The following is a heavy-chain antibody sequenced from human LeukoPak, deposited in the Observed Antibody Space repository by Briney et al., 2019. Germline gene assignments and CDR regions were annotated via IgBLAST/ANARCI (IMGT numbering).Heavy chain of an antibody. CDR3: TRGALWFGEPVPLPDY. D-gene: IGHD3-10*01. CDR2: IYHSGST. J-gene: IGHJ4*02. V-gene: IGHV4-30-2*01. Sequence: SQTLSLTCAVFGGSFSSGGYSWSRIRQPPGKGLEWIGYIYHSGSTYYNPSLKSRVTISVDRSKNQFSLKLSSVTAADMAVYYCTRGALWFGEPVPLPDYWGQGTLVTVSS. CDR1: GGSFSSGGYS.